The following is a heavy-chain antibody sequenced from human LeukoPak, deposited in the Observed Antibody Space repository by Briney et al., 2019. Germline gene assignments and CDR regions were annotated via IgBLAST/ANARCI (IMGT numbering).Heavy chain of an antibody. Sequence: PSETLSLTCAVYGGSFSGYYWSWIRQPPGKGLEWIGEINHSGSTNYNPSLKSRVTISVDTSKNQFSLKLSSVTAADTAVYYWARRKTTTVAKVYYYYMDVWGKGTTVTVSS. CDR3: ARRKTTTVAKVYYYYMDV. D-gene: IGHD4-23*01. J-gene: IGHJ6*03. CDR2: INHSGST. V-gene: IGHV4-34*01. CDR1: GGSFSGYY.